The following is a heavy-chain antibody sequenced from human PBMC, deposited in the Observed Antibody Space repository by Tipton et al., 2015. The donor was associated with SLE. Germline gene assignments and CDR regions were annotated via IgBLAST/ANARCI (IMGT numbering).Heavy chain of an antibody. J-gene: IGHJ3*02. CDR1: GGSFSGHY. CDR3: ARDRVRDGDYWEDAFDI. CDR2: INHSGST. D-gene: IGHD4-17*01. Sequence: LRLSCAVYGGSFSGHYWSWIRQPPGKGLEWIGEINHSGSTNYNPSLKSRVTISVDTSKNQFSLKLSSVTAADTAVYYCARDRVRDGDYWEDAFDIWGQGTMVTVSS. V-gene: IGHV4-34*01.